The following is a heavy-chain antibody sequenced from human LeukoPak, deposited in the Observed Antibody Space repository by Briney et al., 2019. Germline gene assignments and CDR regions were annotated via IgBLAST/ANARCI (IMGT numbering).Heavy chain of an antibody. Sequence: QSGGSLRLSCAASGFTVSSNYMSWVRQAPGKGLEWVANIKEDGSAEFYVDSVKGRFTLSRDNAKNSVYLQMNSLRAEDTAVYYCARDRVRREYSDSSGYRPDAFDIWGQGTMVTVSS. CDR1: GFTVSSNY. CDR3: ARDRVRREYSDSSGYRPDAFDI. D-gene: IGHD3-22*01. J-gene: IGHJ3*02. V-gene: IGHV3-7*01. CDR2: IKEDGSAE.